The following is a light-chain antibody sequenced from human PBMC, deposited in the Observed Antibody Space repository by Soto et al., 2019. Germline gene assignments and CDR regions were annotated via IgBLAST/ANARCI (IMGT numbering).Light chain of an antibody. CDR2: GAS. J-gene: IGKJ1*01. CDR1: QSVDSN. CDR3: QQYNNWWT. Sequence: EIVLTQSPDTRSFSPGQRSTLSCRASQSVDSNLAWYQQKPGQAPRLLIYGASTRATGISARFSGSGSGTEFTLTISRLQSEDFGVYSCQQYNNWWTFGQGTKVDI. V-gene: IGKV3-15*01.